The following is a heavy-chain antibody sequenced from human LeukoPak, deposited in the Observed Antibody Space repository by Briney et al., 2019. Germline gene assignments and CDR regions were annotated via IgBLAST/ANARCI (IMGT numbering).Heavy chain of an antibody. J-gene: IGHJ5*02. V-gene: IGHV4-39*01. Sequence: PSETLSLTCTVSGGSISSSSYYWGWIRQPPGKGLEWSGSIYYSGSTYYNPSLKSRVTISVDTSKNQFSLKLSSVTAADTAVYYCASQVLMVYAVWGYNWFDPWGQGTLVTVSS. D-gene: IGHD2-8*01. CDR3: ASQVLMVYAVWGYNWFDP. CDR2: IYYSGST. CDR1: GGSISSSSYY.